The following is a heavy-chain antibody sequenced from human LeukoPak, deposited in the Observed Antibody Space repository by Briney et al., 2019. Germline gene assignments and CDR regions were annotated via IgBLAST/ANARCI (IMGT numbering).Heavy chain of an antibody. CDR1: GGSISSGSYY. CDR2: IYTSGST. Sequence: PSQTLSLTCTVSGGSISSGSYYWSWIRQPDGKGLEWIVRIYTSGSTNYNPSLQSRLTISVDTSKNHFSLKLSSVTAADTAVYYCARGADPDSGSSYRYYYYYYYMDVWGKGTTVTVSS. V-gene: IGHV4-61*02. CDR3: ARGADPDSGSSYRYYYYYYYMDV. D-gene: IGHD1-26*01. J-gene: IGHJ6*03.